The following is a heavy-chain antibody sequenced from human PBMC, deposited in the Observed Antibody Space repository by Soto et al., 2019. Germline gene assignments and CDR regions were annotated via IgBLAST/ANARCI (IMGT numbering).Heavy chain of an antibody. D-gene: IGHD3-3*01. CDR1: GYPVTAYY. CDR3: ARAGGVGVAGSAAFDM. CDR2: INPATGAA. Sequence: QLHLVQSGAVVKKPGASVTVSCSASGYPVTAYYMHWVRQAPGRGLEWMGGINPATGAAKYTQTFQGRVTMPRDTTTSTAVRELSGLTSAASAGLCGARAGGVGVAGSAAFDMWGQGTLVSVSS. J-gene: IGHJ3*02. V-gene: IGHV1-2*02.